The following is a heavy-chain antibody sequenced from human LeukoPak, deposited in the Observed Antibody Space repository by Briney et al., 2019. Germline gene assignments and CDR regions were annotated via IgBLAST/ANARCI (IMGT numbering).Heavy chain of an antibody. D-gene: IGHD5-24*01. Sequence: SETLSLTCTVAGGSISSYYWSWIRQPPGKGLEWIGYIYYSGSTNYNPSLKSRVTISVDTSKNQFSLKLSSVTAADTAVYYCARAGRDGYILGYWGQGTLVTASS. CDR3: ARAGRDGYILGY. J-gene: IGHJ4*02. V-gene: IGHV4-59*01. CDR1: GGSISSYY. CDR2: IYYSGST.